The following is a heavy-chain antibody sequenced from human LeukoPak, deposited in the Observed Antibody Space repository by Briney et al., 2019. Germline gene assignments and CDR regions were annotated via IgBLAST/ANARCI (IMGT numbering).Heavy chain of an antibody. CDR3: AREGNYDFWSGYHP. D-gene: IGHD3-3*01. V-gene: IGHV4-4*07. J-gene: IGHJ6*04. CDR1: GFTFSDYY. Sequence: GSLRLSCAASGFTFSDYYMSWIRQPAGKGLEWIGRIYTSGSTNYNPSLKSRVTMSVDTSKNQFSLKLSSVTAADTAVYYCAREGNYDFWSGYHPWGKGTTVTVSS. CDR2: IYTSGST.